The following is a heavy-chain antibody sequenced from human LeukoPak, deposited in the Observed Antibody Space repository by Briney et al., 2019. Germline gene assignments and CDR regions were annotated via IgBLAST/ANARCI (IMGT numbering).Heavy chain of an antibody. V-gene: IGHV4-38-2*02. CDR3: ARVLKGRAPFDY. CDR2: IYHSGST. CDR1: GYSINSGYY. Sequence: SETLSLTCTVSGYSINSGYYWGWIRQPPGKGLEWIGSIYHSGSTYYNPSLESRVTISVDTSKNQFSLKLSSVTAADTAVYYCARVLKGRAPFDYWGQGTLVTVSS. J-gene: IGHJ4*02.